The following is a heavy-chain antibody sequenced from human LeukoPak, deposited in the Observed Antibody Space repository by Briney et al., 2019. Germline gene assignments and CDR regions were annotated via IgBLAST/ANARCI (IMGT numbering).Heavy chain of an antibody. V-gene: IGHV4-59*12. CDR2: IYYSGST. CDR1: GGSISSYY. D-gene: IGHD1-26*01. CDR3: ASEIVGATSWFDP. J-gene: IGHJ5*02. Sequence: SETLSLTCTVSGGSISSYYWSRIRQPPGKGLEWIGYIYYSGSTNYNPSLKSRVTISVDTSKNQFSLKLSSVTAADTAVYYCASEIVGATSWFDPWGQGTLVTVSS.